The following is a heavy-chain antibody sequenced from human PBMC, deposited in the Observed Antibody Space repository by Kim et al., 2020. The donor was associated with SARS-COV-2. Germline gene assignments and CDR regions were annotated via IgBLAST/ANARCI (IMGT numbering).Heavy chain of an antibody. V-gene: IGHV1-18*01. J-gene: IGHJ5*02. CDR3: ARKIRWVDP. CDR2: NGNT. Sequence: NGNTKYAQKRQGRVTMTTDTSQSTAYMELRSLRSDDTAVYYCARKIRWVDPWGQGTLVTVSS.